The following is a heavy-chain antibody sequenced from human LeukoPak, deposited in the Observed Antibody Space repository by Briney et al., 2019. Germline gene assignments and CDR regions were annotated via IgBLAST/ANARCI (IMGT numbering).Heavy chain of an antibody. CDR3: AKDERYGSSSWYFDY. J-gene: IGHJ4*02. D-gene: IGHD6-13*01. CDR2: SSGSGGST. CDR1: GFTLSSYA. V-gene: IGHV3-23*01. Sequence: GGSLRLSCAASGFTLSSYAMSWVRQAPGKGLAWVSASSGSGGSTYYADSVKGRFTISRDNSKNTLYLQTNSLRAEDTAVYYCAKDERYGSSSWYFDYWGQGTLVTVSS.